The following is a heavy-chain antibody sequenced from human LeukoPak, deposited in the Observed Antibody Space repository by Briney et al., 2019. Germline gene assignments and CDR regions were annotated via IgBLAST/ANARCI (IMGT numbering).Heavy chain of an antibody. D-gene: IGHD3-22*01. CDR1: GFIFSRYA. CDR3: ARGSGYLETFDY. V-gene: IGHV3-30*04. J-gene: IGHJ4*02. Sequence: PGGSLRLSCAASGFIFSRYAMHWVRQAPGKGLEWVAVISYDGSNKYYADSVKGRFTISRDNSRNTLYLQMNSPRAEDPAVYYCARGSGYLETFDYWGQGTLVTVSS. CDR2: ISYDGSNK.